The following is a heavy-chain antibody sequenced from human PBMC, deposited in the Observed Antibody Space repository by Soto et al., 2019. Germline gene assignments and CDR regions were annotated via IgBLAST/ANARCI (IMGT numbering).Heavy chain of an antibody. CDR1: GFTFSSYA. J-gene: IGHJ3*02. CDR2: ISGSGGST. D-gene: IGHD3-3*01. Sequence: GGSLRLSCAASGFTFSSYAMSWVRQAPGKGLEWVSAISGSGGSTYYADSVKGRFTISRDNSKNTPYLQMNSLRAEDTAVYYCAKAATYYDFWSGHDAFDIWGQGTMVTVSS. V-gene: IGHV3-23*01. CDR3: AKAATYYDFWSGHDAFDI.